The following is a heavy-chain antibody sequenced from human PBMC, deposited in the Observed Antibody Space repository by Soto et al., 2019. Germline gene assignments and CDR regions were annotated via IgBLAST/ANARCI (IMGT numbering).Heavy chain of an antibody. J-gene: IGHJ4*02. V-gene: IGHV3-23*01. CDR2: ISGSGHST. CDR3: AKDRAIVVVITRRAKPDDY. D-gene: IGHD3-22*01. CDR1: GFTFSSFA. Sequence: PGGSLRLSCAASGFTFSSFAMSWVRQAPGKGLDWVSAISGSGHSTYYADSVKGRFTISRDNSKNTLYLQMNSLRAEDTAVYYCAKDRAIVVVITRRAKPDDYWGQGTLVTVSS.